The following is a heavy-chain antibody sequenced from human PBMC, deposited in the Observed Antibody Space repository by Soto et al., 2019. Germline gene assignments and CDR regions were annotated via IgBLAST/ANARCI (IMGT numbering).Heavy chain of an antibody. CDR2: IYYSGST. Sequence: PSETLSLTCTVSGGSISSSSYYWGWIRQPPGKGLEWIGSIYYSGSTYYNPSLKSRVTISVDTSKNQFSLKLSSVTAADTAVYYCARHRKSHTFNIVVVPAARGLNWFDPWGQGTLVTVSS. CDR1: GGSISSSSYY. CDR3: ARHRKSHTFNIVVVPAARGLNWFDP. D-gene: IGHD2-2*01. V-gene: IGHV4-39*01. J-gene: IGHJ5*02.